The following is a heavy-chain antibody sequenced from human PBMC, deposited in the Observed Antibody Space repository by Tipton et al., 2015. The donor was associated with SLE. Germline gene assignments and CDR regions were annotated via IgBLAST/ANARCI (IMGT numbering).Heavy chain of an antibody. CDR1: GGSFSGYY. CDR2: INHSGST. Sequence: TLSLTCAVYGGSFSGYYWSWIRQPPGKGLEWIGEINHSGSTNYNPSLKSRVTISVDTSKNQFSLKLSSVTAADMAVYYCARGLSGYSGYDFDYWGQGTLGTVSS. J-gene: IGHJ4*02. CDR3: ARGLSGYSGYDFDY. D-gene: IGHD5-12*01. V-gene: IGHV4-34*01.